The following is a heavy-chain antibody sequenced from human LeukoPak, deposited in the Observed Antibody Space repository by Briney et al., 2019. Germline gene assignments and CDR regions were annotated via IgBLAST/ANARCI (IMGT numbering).Heavy chain of an antibody. J-gene: IGHJ3*02. V-gene: IGHV3-21*01. CDR2: ISTDSEYI. D-gene: IGHD6-19*01. CDR1: GFTFSTYS. CDR3: AKDRGLAVAGTDAFDI. Sequence: PGGSLRLSCTASGFTFSTYSMNWVRQAPGKGLEWVSFISTDSEYIYYADSLKGRFTISRDNAKNSLFLQMNSLRAEDTAVYYCAKDRGLAVAGTDAFDIWGQGTMVTVSS.